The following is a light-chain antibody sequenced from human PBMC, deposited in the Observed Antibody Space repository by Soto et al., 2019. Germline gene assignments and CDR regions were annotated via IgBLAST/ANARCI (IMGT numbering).Light chain of an antibody. Sequence: DVQMTQSPSSVSASVGDRVTITCRASQDISRWLAWYQQKPGQAPKFLIYAASNLQSGDPSRFSGSGSGTDFALTISSLQPEDFATYYCQKGNKFPVTFGQGTRLEMK. CDR1: QDISRW. J-gene: IGKJ5*01. CDR3: QKGNKFPVT. CDR2: AAS. V-gene: IGKV1D-12*01.